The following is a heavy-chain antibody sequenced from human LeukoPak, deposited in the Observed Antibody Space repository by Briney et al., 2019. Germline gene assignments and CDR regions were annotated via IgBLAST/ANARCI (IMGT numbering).Heavy chain of an antibody. CDR3: ANSPGSSSFFDY. CDR2: IIRIFGTA. V-gene: IGHV1-69*05. CDR1: GGTFSSYA. Sequence: GSSVKVSCKASGGTFSSYAISCVRQAPGQGLEWMGRIIRIFGTANYAQKFQGRVTITTDESTSTAYMELSSLRSEDTAVYYCANSPGSSSFFDYWGQGTLVTVSS. D-gene: IGHD6-6*01. J-gene: IGHJ4*02.